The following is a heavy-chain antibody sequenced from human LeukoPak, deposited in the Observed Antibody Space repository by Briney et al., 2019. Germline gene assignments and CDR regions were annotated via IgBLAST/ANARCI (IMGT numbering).Heavy chain of an antibody. CDR3: ARGMRWLVPLDY. CDR2: INHSGST. V-gene: IGHV4-38-2*02. D-gene: IGHD6-19*01. Sequence: SETLSLTCTVSGYSINSVYYWGWIRQPPGKGLEWIGEINHSGSTNYNPSLKSRVTISVDTSKNQFSLKLSSVTAADTAVYYCARGMRWLVPLDYWGQGTLVTVSS. CDR1: GYSINSVYY. J-gene: IGHJ4*02.